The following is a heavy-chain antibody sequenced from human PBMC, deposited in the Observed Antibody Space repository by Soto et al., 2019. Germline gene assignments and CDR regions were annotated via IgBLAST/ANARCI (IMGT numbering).Heavy chain of an antibody. CDR1: GFSVRTNY. V-gene: IGHV3-53*01. CDR2: FESGGSI. CDR3: ARAGVTPDFFDY. D-gene: IGHD2-21*02. Sequence: GGSLRLSCAASGFSVRTNYMSWVRQAPGKGPEWVSVFESGGSIYYADSVKGRFIISRGYARNTVDLQLNSLRADDTAVYYCARAGVTPDFFDYWGQGTLVTVSS. J-gene: IGHJ4*02.